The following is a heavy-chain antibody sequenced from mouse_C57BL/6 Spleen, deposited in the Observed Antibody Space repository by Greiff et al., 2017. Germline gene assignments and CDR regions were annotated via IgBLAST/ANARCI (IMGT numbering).Heavy chain of an antibody. V-gene: IGHV5-6*01. J-gene: IGHJ2*01. CDR1: GFTFSSYG. Sequence: EVHLVESGGDLVKPGGSLKLSCAASGFTFSSYGMSWVRQTPDKRLEWVATISSGGSYTYYPDSVKGRFTISRDNAKNTLYLQMSSLKSEDTAMYYCAREYGNYYFDYWGQGTTLTVSS. D-gene: IGHD2-10*02. CDR3: AREYGNYYFDY. CDR2: ISSGGSYT.